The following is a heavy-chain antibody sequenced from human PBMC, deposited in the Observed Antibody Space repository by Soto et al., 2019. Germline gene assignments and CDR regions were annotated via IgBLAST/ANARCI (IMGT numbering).Heavy chain of an antibody. CDR3: AKTSGPSYPESRLFDF. D-gene: IGHD3-10*01. V-gene: IGHV3-23*01. Sequence: PGGSLRLSCAASGFTFSGSAMTWVRQAPGKWLEYVSSITSSGSEVFHAASVKGRFTISRDNSKNTLYLQMNSLRAEDAAIYYRAKTSGPSYPESRLFDFWGQGTRVTVSS. CDR1: GFTFSGSA. J-gene: IGHJ4*02. CDR2: ITSSGSEV.